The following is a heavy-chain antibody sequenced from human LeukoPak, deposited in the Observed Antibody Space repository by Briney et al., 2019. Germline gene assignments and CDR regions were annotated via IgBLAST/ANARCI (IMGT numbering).Heavy chain of an antibody. CDR3: ARGGLRSYYYGMDV. CDR1: GGSISSGGCY. D-gene: IGHD4-17*01. J-gene: IGHJ6*02. CDR2: IYYSGST. V-gene: IGHV4-31*03. Sequence: PSETLSLTCTVSGGSISSGGCYWSWIRQHPGKGLEWIGYIYYSGSTYYNPSLKSRVTISVDTSKNQFSLKLSSVTAADTAVYYCARGGLRSYYYGMDVWGQGTTVTVSS.